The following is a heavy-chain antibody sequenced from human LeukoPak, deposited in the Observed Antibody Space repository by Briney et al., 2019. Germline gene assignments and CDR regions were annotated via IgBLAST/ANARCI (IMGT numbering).Heavy chain of an antibody. CDR1: GFTFSSYG. CDR2: IWYDGSNN. D-gene: IGHD3-10*01. V-gene: IGHV3-33*01. CDR3: ATLRYGSGSYYNDY. Sequence: GGSLRLSCAASGFTFSSYGMHWVRQAPGKGLEWVAVIWYDGSNNYYADSVKGRFTISRDNSRNTLYLQMNSLRPEDTAVYYCATLRYGSGSYYNDYWGQGTLVTVSS. J-gene: IGHJ4*02.